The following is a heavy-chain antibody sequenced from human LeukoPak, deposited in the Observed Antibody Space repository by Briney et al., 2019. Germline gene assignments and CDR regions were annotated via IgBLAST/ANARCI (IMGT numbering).Heavy chain of an antibody. V-gene: IGHV1-8*01. D-gene: IGHD3-10*01. CDR2: MNPNSGNT. CDR3: ARARSYGSGSYYSTRGDY. Sequence: GASVNVSCKASGYTFTSYDINWVRQATGQGLEWMGWMNPNSGNTGYAQTFQGRVTMTRNTSISTAYMELSSLRSEDTAVYYCARARSYGSGSYYSTRGDYWGQGTLVTVSS. J-gene: IGHJ4*02. CDR1: GYTFTSYD.